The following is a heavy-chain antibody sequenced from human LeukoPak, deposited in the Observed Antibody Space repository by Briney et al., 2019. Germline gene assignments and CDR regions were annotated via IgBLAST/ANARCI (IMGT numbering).Heavy chain of an antibody. CDR1: GGTINSYY. Sequence: SETLSLTCTVSGGTINSYYWNWIRQPPGKGLGWIGYISYSGSANYNPSLKSRITISVDTSKNQFSLRLGSVTAADTAVYYCARRHGSGRSDYWGQGTLVTVSS. CDR2: ISYSGSA. CDR3: ARRHGSGRSDY. V-gene: IGHV4-59*08. D-gene: IGHD3-10*01. J-gene: IGHJ4*02.